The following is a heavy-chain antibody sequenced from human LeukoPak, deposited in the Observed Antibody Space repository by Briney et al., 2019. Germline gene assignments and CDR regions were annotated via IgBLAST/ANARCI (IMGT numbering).Heavy chain of an antibody. J-gene: IGHJ3*02. CDR2: INFDGSST. CDR3: AKSVQAAAENDAFDI. V-gene: IGHV3-74*01. CDR1: GFTFSSYW. D-gene: IGHD5/OR15-5a*01. Sequence: TGGSLRLSCAASGFTFSSYWMHWVRQAPGKGLVWVSRINFDGSSTTYADSVKGRFTISRDNSKNTLYLQMNSLRAEDTAVYYCAKSVQAAAENDAFDIWGQGTMVTVSS.